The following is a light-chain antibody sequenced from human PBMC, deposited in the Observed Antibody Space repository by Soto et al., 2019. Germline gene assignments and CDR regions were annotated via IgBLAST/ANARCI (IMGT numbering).Light chain of an antibody. Sequence: IRMTQSPSSFSASTGDRVTITCRASQSISSYLNWYQQKPGKAPKLLIYAASSLQGGVPSRFSGSGSGTDFTLTISSLQPEDFATYYCQQSYSTPQGTFGQGTKVDIK. V-gene: IGKV1-39*01. CDR2: AAS. CDR3: QQSYSTPQGT. CDR1: QSISSY. J-gene: IGKJ1*01.